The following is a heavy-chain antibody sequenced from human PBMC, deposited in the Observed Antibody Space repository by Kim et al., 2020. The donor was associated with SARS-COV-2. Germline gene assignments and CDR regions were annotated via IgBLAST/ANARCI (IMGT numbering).Heavy chain of an antibody. D-gene: IGHD3-10*01. Sequence: SETLSLTCTVSGGSISSYYWSWIRQPPGKGLEWIGYIYYSGSTKYNPSLKSRVTISVDTSKNQFSLKLSSVTAADTAVYYCAREATMVRGVRVYDAFDIWGQGTMVTVSS. V-gene: IGHV4-59*01. J-gene: IGHJ3*02. CDR3: AREATMVRGVRVYDAFDI. CDR1: GGSISSYY. CDR2: IYYSGST.